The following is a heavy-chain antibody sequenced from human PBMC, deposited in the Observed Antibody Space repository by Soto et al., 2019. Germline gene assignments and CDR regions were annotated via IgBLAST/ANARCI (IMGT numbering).Heavy chain of an antibody. J-gene: IGHJ4*02. V-gene: IGHV4-39*01. D-gene: IGHD3-10*01. CDR3: ARVRGGDTHVFDF. Sequence: QLHLHESGPGLVKPSETLSLSCSVSGDFITRSGFYWAWIRRPPGKELEWIGSMYHTGSTYYKPSLESRLTMSVDTSKSQFSLRLTSMTAADAGVYFCARVRGGDTHVFDFWGQGARVTVSS. CDR2: MYHTGST. CDR1: GDFITRSGFY.